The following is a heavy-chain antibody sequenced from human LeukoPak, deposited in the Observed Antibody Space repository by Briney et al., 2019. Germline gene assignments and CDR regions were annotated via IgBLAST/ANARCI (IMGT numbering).Heavy chain of an antibody. J-gene: IGHJ4*02. V-gene: IGHV4-39*01. Sequence: KASETLSLTCTVSGGSISSSSYYWGWIRQPPGKGLEWIGGIYYSGNTYYNPSLKRRVTISVDTSKNQFSLKLTSVTAADTAVYYCARHGATMIPFDYWGQGTLVTVSS. D-gene: IGHD3-22*01. CDR2: IYYSGNT. CDR3: ARHGATMIPFDY. CDR1: GGSISSSSYY.